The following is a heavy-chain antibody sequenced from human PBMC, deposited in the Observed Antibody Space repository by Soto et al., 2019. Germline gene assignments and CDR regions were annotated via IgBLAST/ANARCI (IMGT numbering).Heavy chain of an antibody. CDR2: IDNTGST. Sequence: SSETLSLTCTVSRGSISRYYWSWIRQPPGKGLEWIGYIDNTGSTIYNPSLKSRVTISVDTSRNQFSLKLSSVTAADTAVYYCAREGGDAARFYYFYGMDVWGQGTTVTVSS. CDR3: AREGGDAARFYYFYGMDV. J-gene: IGHJ6*02. D-gene: IGHD6-6*01. CDR1: RGSISRYY. V-gene: IGHV4-59*01.